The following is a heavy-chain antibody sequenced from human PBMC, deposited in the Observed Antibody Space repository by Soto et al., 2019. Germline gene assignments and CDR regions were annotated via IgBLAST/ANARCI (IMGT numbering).Heavy chain of an antibody. J-gene: IGHJ3*02. CDR1: GGSITTGGRY. V-gene: IGHV4-31*02. CDR2: IYYSGNT. D-gene: IGHD1-1*01. CDR3: AQALVFTGGDGFDS. Sequence: QVRLQEWGPGLVKPSQTLSLKCSVSGGSITTGGRYWSWIRQLPGKGLEWIGDIYYSGNTYYNESLKSRFTISVEAAKNQFSLKLSSVTAADTAVYYCAQALVFTGGDGFDSWGQVRLVTVSS.